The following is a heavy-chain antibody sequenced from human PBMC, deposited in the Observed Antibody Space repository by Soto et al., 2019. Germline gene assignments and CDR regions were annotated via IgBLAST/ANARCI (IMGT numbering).Heavy chain of an antibody. J-gene: IGHJ5*02. CDR2: VYHSGAA. CDR3: ARERSFMRQAGWVDP. D-gene: IGHD6-13*01. V-gene: IGHV4-38-2*02. Sequence: SETLSLTCSVSGFSITSGFYWGWIRQTPGKGLEWIGSVYHSGAAYYNPSLQSRVTISVDTSKNHFYLRLKSVTAADTAMYFCARERSFMRQAGWVDPWGQGTQVTVPS. CDR1: GFSITSGFY.